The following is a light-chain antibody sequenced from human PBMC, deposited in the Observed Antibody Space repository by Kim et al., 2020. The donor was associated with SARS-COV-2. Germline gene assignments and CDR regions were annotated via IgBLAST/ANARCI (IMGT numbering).Light chain of an antibody. Sequence: SITISWPRSRSDVGSYNSVSWYRQHPGKAPNLMIYDVIKRPSGVSNRFAGSKAGNTASLNISGLQSEDEADYYCSSYTTSSTLCVFGAGTKVTVL. CDR3: SSYTTSSTLCV. CDR1: RSDVGSYNS. CDR2: DVI. J-gene: IGLJ1*01. V-gene: IGLV2-14*03.